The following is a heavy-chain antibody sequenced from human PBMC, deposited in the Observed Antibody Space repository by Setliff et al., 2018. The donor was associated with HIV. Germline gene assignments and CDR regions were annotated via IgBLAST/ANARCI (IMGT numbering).Heavy chain of an antibody. CDR2: INPNTGDT. J-gene: IGHJ4*02. CDR3: ARENDILSGFNIHGFDY. CDR1: GYTFTGYF. D-gene: IGHD3-9*01. Sequence: ASVKVSCKASGYTFTGYFIHWVRQAPGQGLEWMGRINPNTGDTNYAQKSQGRVTMTRDTAISTAYMELSSLRSDDTAVYYCARENDILSGFNIHGFDYWGQGTLVTVSS. V-gene: IGHV1-2*06.